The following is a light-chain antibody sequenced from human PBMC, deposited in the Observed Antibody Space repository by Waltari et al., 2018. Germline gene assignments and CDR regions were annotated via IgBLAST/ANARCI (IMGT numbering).Light chain of an antibody. CDR1: SSDVGGYNY. Sequence: QSALPQPASVSGSPGQSLTISCTGPSSDVGGYNYVSWYQQHPGKAPKLMIYDVSKRPSGVSNRFSGSKSGNTASLTISGLQAEDEADYYCSSYTSSSTFVVFGGGTKLTVL. V-gene: IGLV2-14*01. CDR3: SSYTSSSTFVV. CDR2: DVS. J-gene: IGLJ2*01.